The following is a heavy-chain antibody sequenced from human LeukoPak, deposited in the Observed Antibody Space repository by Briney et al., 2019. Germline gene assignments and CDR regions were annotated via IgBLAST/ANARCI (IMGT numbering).Heavy chain of an antibody. CDR3: ARLGYCSGGSCVEDYGMDV. V-gene: IGHV4-34*01. Sequence: SETLSLTCAVYGGSFSGYYWSWIRQPPGKGLEWIGEINHSGSTNYNPSLKSRVTISVDTSKNQFSLKLSSVTAADTAVYYCARLGYCSGGSCVEDYGMDVWGQGTTVTVSS. J-gene: IGHJ6*02. CDR2: INHSGST. D-gene: IGHD2-15*01. CDR1: GGSFSGYY.